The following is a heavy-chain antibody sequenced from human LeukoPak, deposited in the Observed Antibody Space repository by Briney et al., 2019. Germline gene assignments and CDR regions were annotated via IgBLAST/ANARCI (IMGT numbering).Heavy chain of an antibody. V-gene: IGHV3-30*04. D-gene: IGHD2-2*01. J-gene: IGHJ4*02. Sequence: PGGSLSLSCAASGLTFSSYAMHWVRQAPGKGLEWVAVISYDGSNKYYADSVKGRFTISRDNSKNTLYLQMNSLRAEDTAVYYCARVQPLSYAEDYWGQGTLVTVSS. CDR1: GLTFSSYA. CDR2: ISYDGSNK. CDR3: ARVQPLSYAEDY.